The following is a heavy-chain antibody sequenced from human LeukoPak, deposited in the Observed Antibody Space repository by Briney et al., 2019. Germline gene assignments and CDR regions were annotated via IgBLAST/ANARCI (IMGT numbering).Heavy chain of an antibody. J-gene: IGHJ4*02. V-gene: IGHV3-23*01. D-gene: IGHD6-19*01. CDR1: GFTFSSYA. Sequence: GGSLRLSCAASGFTFSSYAVSWGRQAPGKGLEWVSGISGSGASPYYADSVKGRFTIARDNSKSTLYLQMNRRKAEDTAVYYCAKDRGSGWFYWGQGTLVTVSS. CDR2: ISGSGASP. CDR3: AKDRGSGWFY.